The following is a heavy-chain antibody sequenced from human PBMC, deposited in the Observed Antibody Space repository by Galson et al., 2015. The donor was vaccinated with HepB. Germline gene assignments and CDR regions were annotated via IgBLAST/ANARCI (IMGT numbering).Heavy chain of an antibody. V-gene: IGHV7-4-1*02. Sequence: SVKVSCKASGYTFTSYAMNWVRQAPGQGLEWMGWINTNTGNPTYAQGFTGQFVFSLDTSVSTAYLQISSLKAEDTAVYYCARDEYYDFWSGYYTSGYYYYMDVWGKGTTVTVSS. CDR2: INTNTGNP. D-gene: IGHD3-3*01. CDR3: ARDEYYDFWSGYYTSGYYYYMDV. CDR1: GYTFTSYA. J-gene: IGHJ6*03.